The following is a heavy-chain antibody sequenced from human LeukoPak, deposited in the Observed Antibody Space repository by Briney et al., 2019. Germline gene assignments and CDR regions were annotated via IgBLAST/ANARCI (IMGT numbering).Heavy chain of an antibody. J-gene: IGHJ4*02. Sequence: SETLSHTCTVSGYSISSGYYWGWIRQPPGKGLEWIGSIYHTGSTSYNPSLRSRVTISVDTSKNQFSLKVSSVTAADTAVFYCGRVRRDNGYNPFDYWGQGTLVTVSS. CDR2: IYHTGST. D-gene: IGHD5-24*01. CDR3: GRVRRDNGYNPFDY. CDR1: GYSISSGYY. V-gene: IGHV4-38-2*02.